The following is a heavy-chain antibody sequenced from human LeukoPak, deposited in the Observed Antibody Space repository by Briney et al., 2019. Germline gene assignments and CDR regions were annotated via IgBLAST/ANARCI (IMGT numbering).Heavy chain of an antibody. D-gene: IGHD6-19*01. CDR1: GGSISSSTYY. Sequence: SETLSLTCTVSGGSISSSTYYWGWIRQPPGKGLEWIGNIYYSGRAYYNPSLKSRVTISVDTSNNHFSLKLSSVTAADTAVYYCVWGSAWYYFDYWGQGTLVTVSS. J-gene: IGHJ4*02. V-gene: IGHV4-39*02. CDR2: IYYSGRA. CDR3: VWGSAWYYFDY.